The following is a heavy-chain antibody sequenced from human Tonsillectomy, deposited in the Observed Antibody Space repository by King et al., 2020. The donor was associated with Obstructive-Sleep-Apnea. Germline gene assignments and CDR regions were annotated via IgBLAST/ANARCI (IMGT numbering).Heavy chain of an antibody. V-gene: IGHV6-1*01. CDR1: GDSVSSNSAA. CDR3: ARGLGSSWYFDY. D-gene: IGHD6-13*01. J-gene: IGHJ4*02. Sequence: VQLPQSGPGLVTPSQTLSLTCDISGDSVSSNSAAWNWIRQSPSRGLEWLGKTYYRSKWFNDYAVSVKSRIIINPDTSKNHFSLQLNSVTPEDTAVYYCARGLGSSWYFDYWGQGTLVTVSS. CDR2: TYYRSKWFN.